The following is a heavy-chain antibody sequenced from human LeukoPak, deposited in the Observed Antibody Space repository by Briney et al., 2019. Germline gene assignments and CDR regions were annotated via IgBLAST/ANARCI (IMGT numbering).Heavy chain of an antibody. D-gene: IGHD6-6*01. Sequence: PSETLSLTCTVSGYSISSGYYWGWIRQPPGKGLEWIGSIYHSGSTYYNPSLKSRVTISVDTSKNQFSLKLSSVTAADTAVYYCARVSSSRHYYYYYMDVWGKGTTVTVSS. V-gene: IGHV4-38-2*02. CDR3: ARVSSSRHYYYYYMDV. CDR1: GYSISSGYY. CDR2: IYHSGST. J-gene: IGHJ6*03.